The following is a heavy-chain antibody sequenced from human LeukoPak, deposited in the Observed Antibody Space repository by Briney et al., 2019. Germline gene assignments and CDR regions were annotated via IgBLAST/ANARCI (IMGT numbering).Heavy chain of an antibody. CDR1: GFTFSSYE. D-gene: IGHD2-15*01. J-gene: IGHJ3*02. CDR3: ARMSVTALGYCSGGSCYWRAFDI. CDR2: ISYDGSNK. Sequence: GGSLRLSCAASGFTFSSYEMNWVRQAPGKGLEWVAVISYDGSNKYYADSVKGRFTISRDNSKNTLYLQMNSLRAEDTAVYYCARMSVTALGYCSGGSCYWRAFDIWGQGTMVTVSS. V-gene: IGHV3-30*04.